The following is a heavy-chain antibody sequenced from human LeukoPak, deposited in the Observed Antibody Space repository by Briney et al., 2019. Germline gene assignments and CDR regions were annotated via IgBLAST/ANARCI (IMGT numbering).Heavy chain of an antibody. V-gene: IGHV4-34*01. CDR3: ARVLPRSSGWYGDYYYYMDV. D-gene: IGHD6-19*01. CDR1: GGSFSCYY. CDR2: INHSGST. J-gene: IGHJ6*03. Sequence: PSETLSLTCAVYGGSFSCYYWSWIRQPPGKGLEWIGEINHSGSTNYNPSLKSRVTISVDTSKNQFSLKLSSVTAADTAVYYCARVLPRSSGWYGDYYYYMDVWGKGTTVTVSS.